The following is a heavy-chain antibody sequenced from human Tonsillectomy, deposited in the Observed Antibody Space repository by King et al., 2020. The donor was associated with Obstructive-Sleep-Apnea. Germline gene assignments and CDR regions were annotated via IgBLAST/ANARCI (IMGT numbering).Heavy chain of an antibody. CDR3: ASEAGPSRWYFGL. D-gene: IGHD6-19*01. Sequence: VQLVDSGGGVVQPGRSLRLSCAASGSTFDIYAMHWVRQAPGKGLEWVAVISSDGSDKFYADSVKGRFTISRDNSKNTLYLQMNSLRPEDTAVFYCASEAGPSRWYFGLRGRGTLGNVP. J-gene: IGHJ2*01. CDR1: GSTFDIYA. V-gene: IGHV3-30*04. CDR2: ISSDGSDK.